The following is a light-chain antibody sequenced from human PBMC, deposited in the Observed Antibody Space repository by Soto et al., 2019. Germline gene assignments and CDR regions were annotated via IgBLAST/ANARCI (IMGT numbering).Light chain of an antibody. CDR3: ASWDDSLSGYV. CDR2: RNH. CDR1: SSNIGSNY. Sequence: QSVLTQPPSASGTPGQRVTISCSGRSSNIGSNYVYWYQQIPGTTPQLLIYRNHQRPSGVPDRFSASKSGTSASLAISGLRSGDEADYYCASWDDSLSGYVFGTGTKLTVL. J-gene: IGLJ1*01. V-gene: IGLV1-47*01.